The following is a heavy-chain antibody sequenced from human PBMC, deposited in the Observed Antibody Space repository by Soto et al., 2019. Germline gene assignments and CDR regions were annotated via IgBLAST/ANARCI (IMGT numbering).Heavy chain of an antibody. D-gene: IGHD2-2*01. V-gene: IGHV5-10-1*01. Sequence: XESLKISCHGSGYTFVSFWIVWVRQVPGKGLEWVGRIDPGDSSATYSPTFQGHVTISADRSTRSAYLQWRSLRASDTAIYFCARRYCSRADCYSDSWGQGSLVTVSS. CDR1: GYTFVSFW. CDR3: ARRYCSRADCYSDS. CDR2: IDPGDSSA. J-gene: IGHJ4*02.